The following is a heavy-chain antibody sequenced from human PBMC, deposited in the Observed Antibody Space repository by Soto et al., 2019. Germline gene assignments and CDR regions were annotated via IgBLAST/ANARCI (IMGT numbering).Heavy chain of an antibody. V-gene: IGHV3-15*01. CDR3: STEGVVTTPIGGWVNP. J-gene: IGHJ5*02. D-gene: IGHD3-10*01. CDR1: GFSFKYAW. CDR2: IKSKSDGGTA. Sequence: EVQLVESGGGLVKPGGSLRISCAASGFSFKYAWMRWVRQAPGKGLEWVGRIKSKSDGGTADYAASVKGRFIFSRDDSKNTVSLQMSSLKAEDTAVYYCSTEGVVTTPIGGWVNPWGQGTLVTVSS.